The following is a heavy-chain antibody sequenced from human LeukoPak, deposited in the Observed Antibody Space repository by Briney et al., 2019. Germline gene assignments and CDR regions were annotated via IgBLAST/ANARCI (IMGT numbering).Heavy chain of an antibody. D-gene: IGHD1-26*01. Sequence: PSETRSLTCTASGGSISSYARSWIRQPPGKGLEWIGYVYYSGSTNYNPSLKSRVTISVDTSKNQFSLKLSSVTAADTAVYYCARDRFHSDSGYYYGMAVWGQGTTVTVSS. J-gene: IGHJ6*02. CDR2: VYYSGST. CDR3: ARDRFHSDSGYYYGMAV. CDR1: GGSISSYA. V-gene: IGHV4-59*01.